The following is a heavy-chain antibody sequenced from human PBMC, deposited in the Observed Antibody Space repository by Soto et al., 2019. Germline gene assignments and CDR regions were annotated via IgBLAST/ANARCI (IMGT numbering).Heavy chain of an antibody. CDR1: GGSFSGYY. CDR2: INHSGST. V-gene: IGHV4-34*01. Sequence: PSETLSLTCAVYGGSFSGYYWSWIRQPPGKGLEWIGEINHSGSTNYNPSLKSRVTKSVDTSKNQFSLKLSSVTAADTAVYYCAGGRVVGYCSSTSCQKTDYWGQGTLVTVSS. J-gene: IGHJ4*02. CDR3: AGGRVVGYCSSTSCQKTDY. D-gene: IGHD2-2*01.